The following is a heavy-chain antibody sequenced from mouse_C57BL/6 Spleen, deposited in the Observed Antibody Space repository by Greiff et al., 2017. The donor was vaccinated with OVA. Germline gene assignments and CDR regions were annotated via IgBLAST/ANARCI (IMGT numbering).Heavy chain of an antibody. D-gene: IGHD2-4*01. CDR1: GYTFTSYW. Sequence: QVQLKQPGAELVKPGASVKLSCKASGYTFTSYWMHWVKQRPGRGLEWIGRIDPNSGGTKYNEKFKSKATLTVDKPSSTAYMQLSSLTSEDSAVYYCARSYYDYDYAMDYWGQGTSVTVSS. CDR2: IDPNSGGT. V-gene: IGHV1-72*01. CDR3: ARSYYDYDYAMDY. J-gene: IGHJ4*01.